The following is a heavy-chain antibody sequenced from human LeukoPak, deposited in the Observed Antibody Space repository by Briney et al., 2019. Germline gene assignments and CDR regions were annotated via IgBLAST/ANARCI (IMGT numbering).Heavy chain of an antibody. D-gene: IGHD3-10*01. V-gene: IGHV4-59*12. CDR2: IYYSGST. J-gene: IGHJ5*02. CDR3: AREPRVRYGSGSSNWFDP. CDR1: GGSISSYY. Sequence: SETLSLTCTVSGGSISSYYWSWIRQPPGKGLEWIGYIYYSGSTNCNPSLKSRVTISVDTSKNQFSLKLSSVTAADTAVYYCAREPRVRYGSGSSNWFDPWGQGTLVTVSS.